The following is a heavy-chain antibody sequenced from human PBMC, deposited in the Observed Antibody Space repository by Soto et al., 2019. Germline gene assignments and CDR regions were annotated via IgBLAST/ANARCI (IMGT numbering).Heavy chain of an antibody. CDR2: ITTAGGKT. CDR3: AKPRKTGNYGVNAVDL. Sequence: EVELLESGGGLVQPGGSLRLSCAASGFDFSSYAMSWVRQAPGRGLEWVSTITTAGGKTYDADFVKGRFTISRDNSKNTLNLQMHSMRGDDTAVYYCAKPRKTGNYGVNAVDLWGQGTMVTVSS. CDR1: GFDFSSYA. J-gene: IGHJ3*01. D-gene: IGHD1-7*01. V-gene: IGHV3-23*01.